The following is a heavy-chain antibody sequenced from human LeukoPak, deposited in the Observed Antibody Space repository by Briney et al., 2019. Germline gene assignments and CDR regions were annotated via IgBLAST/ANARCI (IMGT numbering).Heavy chain of an antibody. CDR1: GFTFSFYS. Sequence: AGGSLRLSCAASGFTFSFYSMDWVRQAPGKGLEWVSSISSSSSYIYYADSVKGRFTISRDNAKNSLYLQMNSLRAEDTAVYYCAARSGSYLPFDYWGQGTLVTVSS. D-gene: IGHD1-26*01. CDR3: AARSGSYLPFDY. V-gene: IGHV3-21*01. J-gene: IGHJ4*02. CDR2: ISSSSSYI.